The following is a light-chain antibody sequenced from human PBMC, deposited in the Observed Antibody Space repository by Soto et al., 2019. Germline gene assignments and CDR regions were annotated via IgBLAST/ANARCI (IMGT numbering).Light chain of an antibody. J-gene: IGKJ1*01. V-gene: IGKV3-20*01. CDR3: QQYGSSPWT. Sequence: LTQVPGSLSFPLPDRAPLSRRASQTVSNSYLAWYQQKPGQAPRLLIYGTSSRATGIPDRFSGSGSGTDFTLTINRLEPEDFVIYYCQQYGSSPWTFGQGTKVDIK. CDR2: GTS. CDR1: QTVSNSY.